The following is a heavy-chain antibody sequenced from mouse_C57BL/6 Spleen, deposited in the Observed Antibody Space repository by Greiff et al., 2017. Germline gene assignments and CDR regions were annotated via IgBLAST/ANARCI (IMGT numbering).Heavy chain of an antibody. CDR2: INPNNGGT. Sequence: EVQLQQSGPELVKPGASVKISCKASGYTFTDYYMNWVKQSHGKSLEWIGDINPNNGGTSYNQKFKGKATLTVDKSSSTAYMELRSLTSEDSAVYYCASPSTMVTELGRGGYFDYWGQGTSLTVSS. CDR1: GYTFTDYY. D-gene: IGHD2-2*01. J-gene: IGHJ2*02. CDR3: ASPSTMVTELGRGGYFDY. V-gene: IGHV1-26*01.